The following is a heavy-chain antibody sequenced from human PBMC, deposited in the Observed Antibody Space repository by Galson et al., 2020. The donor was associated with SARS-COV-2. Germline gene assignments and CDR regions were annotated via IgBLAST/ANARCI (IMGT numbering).Heavy chain of an antibody. Sequence: GESLKISCAASGFTFSSYSMNWVRQAPGKGLEWVSSISSSSSYIYYADSVKGRFTISRDNAKNSLYLQMNSLRAEDSAVYYCARAKGSGSFPRNGGQGTLVTVSS. CDR3: ARAKGSGSFPRN. J-gene: IGHJ4*02. D-gene: IGHD3-10*01. V-gene: IGHV3-21*01. CDR1: GFTFSSYS. CDR2: ISSSSSYI.